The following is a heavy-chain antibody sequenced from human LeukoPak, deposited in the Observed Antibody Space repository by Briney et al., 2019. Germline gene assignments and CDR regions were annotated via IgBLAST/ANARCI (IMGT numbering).Heavy chain of an antibody. V-gene: IGHV3-30-3*02. Sequence: GRSLRLSCVTSGFTFLDFAVHWVRQAPGKGLEWVAVMSYDGNNIYCADSVKGRFTLSRDNSKNTLYLQMNSLRDEDTAIYYCAKDAELYHYLCNSWGQGTLVTVSS. CDR2: MSYDGNNI. J-gene: IGHJ4*02. D-gene: IGHD3-16*01. CDR1: GFTFLDFA. CDR3: AKDAELYHYLCNS.